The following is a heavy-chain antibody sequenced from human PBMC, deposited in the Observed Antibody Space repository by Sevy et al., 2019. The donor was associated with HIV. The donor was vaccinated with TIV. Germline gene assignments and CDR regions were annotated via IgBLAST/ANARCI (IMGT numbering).Heavy chain of an antibody. CDR1: GFTFSSYA. CDR3: AKDGNTMVRGVINDAFDI. CDR2: ISGSGGST. D-gene: IGHD3-10*01. J-gene: IGHJ3*02. V-gene: IGHV3-23*01. Sequence: GGSLRLSCAASGFTFSSYAMSWVRQAPGKGLEWVSAISGSGGSTYYADSVKGRFTISRDNSKNTLYLTMNSLRAEDTAVYYCAKDGNTMVRGVINDAFDIWGQGTMVTVSS.